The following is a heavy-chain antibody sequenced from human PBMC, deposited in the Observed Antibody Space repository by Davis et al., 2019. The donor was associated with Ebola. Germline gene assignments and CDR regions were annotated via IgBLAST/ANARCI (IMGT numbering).Heavy chain of an antibody. CDR1: GFTFSNYW. D-gene: IGHD4-23*01. V-gene: IGHV3-74*01. CDR2: INSDGTSS. CDR3: AYGVFDYGGAFDY. Sequence: GESLKISCAASGFTFSNYWMHWVRQVPGKGLVWVSHINSDGTSSSYADSVKGRFTISRDNAKNSLYLQMNSLRAEDTAVYYCAYGVFDYGGAFDYWGQGTLVTVSS. J-gene: IGHJ4*02.